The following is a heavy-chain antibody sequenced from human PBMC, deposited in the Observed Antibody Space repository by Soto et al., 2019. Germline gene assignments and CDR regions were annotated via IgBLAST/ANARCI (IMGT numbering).Heavy chain of an antibody. D-gene: IGHD3-10*01. CDR3: ASASMGREFISYDFDN. CDR1: GGAFSTYA. CDR2: LLPIFGTA. J-gene: IGHJ4*02. V-gene: IGHV1-69*01. Sequence: QVQLVQSGAEVKKPGSSVKVSCKASGGAFSTYAIVWVRQAPGQGLEWMGGLLPIFGTANYAQKFQGRVTITAAESTRTFYTEPRSLRPEHTAVYYCASASMGREFISYDFDNLGQGTLVSVSS.